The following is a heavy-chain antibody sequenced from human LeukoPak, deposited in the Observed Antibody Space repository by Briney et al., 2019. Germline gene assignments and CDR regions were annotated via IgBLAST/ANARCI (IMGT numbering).Heavy chain of an antibody. CDR1: GGTFSSYA. V-gene: IGHV1-69*05. CDR2: IIPIFGTA. CDR3: ARESSPYYYDSSGSQY. Sequence: ASVKVSCKASGGTFSSYAISWVRQAPGQGLEWMGGIIPIFGTANYAQKFQGRVTITTDESTSTAYMELSSLRSEDTAVCYCARESSPYYYDSSGSQYWGQGTLVTVSS. J-gene: IGHJ4*02. D-gene: IGHD3-22*01.